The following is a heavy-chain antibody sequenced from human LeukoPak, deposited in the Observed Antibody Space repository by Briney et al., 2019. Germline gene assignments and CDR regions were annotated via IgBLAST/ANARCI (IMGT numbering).Heavy chain of an antibody. V-gene: IGHV4-39*07. CDR3: ARSTPGGMITFGGVIGIDY. J-gene: IGHJ4*02. Sequence: SETLSLTCTVSGGSISTSSYYWGWVRQPPGKGLEWIGNIFYSGSTYYNPSLKSRVTISVDTSKNQFSLKLGSVTAADTAVYYCARSTPGGMITFGGVIGIDYWGQGTLVTVSS. CDR1: GGSISTSSYY. D-gene: IGHD3-16*02. CDR2: IFYSGST.